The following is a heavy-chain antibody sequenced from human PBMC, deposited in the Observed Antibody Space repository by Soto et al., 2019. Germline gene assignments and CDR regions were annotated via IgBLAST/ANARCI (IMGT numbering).Heavy chain of an antibody. Sequence: SSETLSLTCTVSGGSISRYYWSWIRQPPGKGLEWIGYMYNTGSTVYNPSFKSRVTISVDTSKNQFSLKLNSVTAADTAVYYCARHLWGYCGTDCYPLDVWGQGTTVTVSS. CDR2: MYNTGST. CDR1: GGSISRYY. J-gene: IGHJ6*02. V-gene: IGHV4-59*01. CDR3: ARHLWGYCGTDCYPLDV. D-gene: IGHD2-21*02.